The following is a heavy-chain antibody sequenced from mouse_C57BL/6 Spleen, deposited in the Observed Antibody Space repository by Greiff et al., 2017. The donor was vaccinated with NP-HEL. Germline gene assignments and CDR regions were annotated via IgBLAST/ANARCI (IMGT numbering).Heavy chain of an antibody. V-gene: IGHV1-42*01. Sequence: VQLQQSGPELVKPGASVKISCKASGYSFTGYYMNWVKQSPGKSLEWIGEINPSTGGTTYNQKFKAKATLTVDKSSSTAYMQLKSLTSEDSAVYYCARDYEGFAYWGQGTLVTVSA. CDR1: GYSFTGYY. CDR2: INPSTGGT. D-gene: IGHD1-1*01. J-gene: IGHJ3*01. CDR3: ARDYEGFAY.